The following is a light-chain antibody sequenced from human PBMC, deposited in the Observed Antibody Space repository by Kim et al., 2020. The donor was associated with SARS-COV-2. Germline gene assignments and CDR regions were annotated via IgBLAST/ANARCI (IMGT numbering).Light chain of an antibody. J-gene: IGKJ2*03. V-gene: IGKV3-20*01. Sequence: SPGEGATPSCRASQRVSGSYFTWYQQKPAQPPTLLIYGASSRATAIPASFSGGGSGTDFSLTISRLEPDDFAVYYCQQYGSSPSYSFGQGTKLEI. CDR3: QQYGSSPSYS. CDR1: QRVSGSY. CDR2: GAS.